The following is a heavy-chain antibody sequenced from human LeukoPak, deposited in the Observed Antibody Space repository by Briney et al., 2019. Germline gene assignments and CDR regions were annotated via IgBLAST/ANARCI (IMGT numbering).Heavy chain of an antibody. D-gene: IGHD3-22*01. J-gene: IGHJ4*02. Sequence: GGSLILSCSASGFTIDNYGMSWVRQAPGKGLEWVSVIYSGGSTYYADSVKGRFTISRDNSKNTLYLQMNSLRAEDTAVYYCARGSGYYTFDYWGQGTLVTVSS. CDR2: IYSGGST. CDR1: GFTIDNYG. CDR3: ARGSGYYTFDY. V-gene: IGHV3-53*01.